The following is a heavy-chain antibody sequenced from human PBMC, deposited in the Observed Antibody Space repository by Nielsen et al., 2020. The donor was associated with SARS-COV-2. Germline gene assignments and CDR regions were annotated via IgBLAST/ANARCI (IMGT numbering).Heavy chain of an antibody. CDR2: ISSSSSYI. J-gene: IGHJ4*02. D-gene: IGHD6-13*01. CDR1: GFTFSSYW. V-gene: IGHV3-21*04. Sequence: GESLKISCAASGFTFSSYWMNWVRQAPGKGLEWVSSISSSSSYIYYADSVKGRFTISRDNAKNSLYLQMNSLRAEDTALYYCAKAFDPYSSHDYWGQGTLVTVSS. CDR3: AKAFDPYSSHDY.